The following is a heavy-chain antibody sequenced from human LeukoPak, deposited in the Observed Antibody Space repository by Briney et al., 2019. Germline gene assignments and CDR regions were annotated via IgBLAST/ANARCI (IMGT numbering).Heavy chain of an antibody. J-gene: IGHJ4*02. CDR2: ISYSGGT. V-gene: IGHV4-59*01. CDR3: ARGDYYDSSGYFDY. Sequence: SETLSLTCTVSGGSIGSYYWSWIRQPPGKGLEWIGHISYSGGTNYNPSLKSRVTISVDTSKNQFSLKLSSVTAADTAVYYCARGDYYDSSGYFDYWGQGTLVTVSS. CDR1: GGSIGSYY. D-gene: IGHD3-22*01.